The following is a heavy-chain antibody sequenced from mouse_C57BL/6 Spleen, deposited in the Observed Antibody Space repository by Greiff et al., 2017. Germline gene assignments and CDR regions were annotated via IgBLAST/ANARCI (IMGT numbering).Heavy chain of an antibody. Sequence: VQLQQPGAELVRPGSSVKLSCKASGYTFTSYWMHWVKQRPIQGLEWIGNIDPSDSETHYNQKFKDKATLTVDKSSSTAYMQLRSLTAEDSAVYCCARGDSSGYTWFAYWGQGTLVTVSA. J-gene: IGHJ3*01. V-gene: IGHV1-52*01. CDR1: GYTFTSYW. CDR3: ARGDSSGYTWFAY. D-gene: IGHD3-2*02. CDR2: IDPSDSET.